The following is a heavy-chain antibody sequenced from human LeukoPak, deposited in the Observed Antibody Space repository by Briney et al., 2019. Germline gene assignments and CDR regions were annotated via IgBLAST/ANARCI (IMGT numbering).Heavy chain of an antibody. J-gene: IGHJ4*02. CDR1: GGSFSGYY. Sequence: SETLSLTCAVYGGSFSGYYWSWIRQPPGKGLEWIGEINHSGSTNYNPSLKSRVTISVDTSKNQFSLKLSSVTAADTAVYYCARSSYDFWSGSPIGFDYWGQGTLVTVSS. CDR2: INHSGST. CDR3: ARSSYDFWSGSPIGFDY. D-gene: IGHD3-3*01. V-gene: IGHV4-34*01.